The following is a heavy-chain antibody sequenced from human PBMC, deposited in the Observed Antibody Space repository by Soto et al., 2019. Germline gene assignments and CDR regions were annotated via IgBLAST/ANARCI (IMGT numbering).Heavy chain of an antibody. CDR1: GGSISSYY. V-gene: IGHV4-59*08. CDR2: IYYSGST. D-gene: IGHD3-3*01. J-gene: IGHJ4*02. CDR3: ARHDPDFWSGYGFDY. Sequence: SETLSLTCTVSGGSISSYYWSWIRQPPGKGLEWIGYIYYSGSTNYNPSLKSRVTISVDTSKNQFSLKLSSVTAADTAVYYCARHDPDFWSGYGFDYWGQGTLVTVS.